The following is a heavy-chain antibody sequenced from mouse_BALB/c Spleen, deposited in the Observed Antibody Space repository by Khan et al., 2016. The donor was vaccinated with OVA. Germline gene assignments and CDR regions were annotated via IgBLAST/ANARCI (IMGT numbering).Heavy chain of an antibody. V-gene: IGHV1S132*01. D-gene: IGHD1-1*01. CDR2: IYPGTGST. CDR1: GYIFTSYW. Sequence: VELVESGAELVRPGASVKLSCKTSGYIFTSYWLHWVKQRSGQGLAWIARIYPGTGSTYYNEKFKGKATLTADKSSSTAYMQLSSLKSEDSAVYFCARGDYGGSDVLTYWGQGTLVTVSA. CDR3: ARGDYGGSDVLTY. J-gene: IGHJ3*01.